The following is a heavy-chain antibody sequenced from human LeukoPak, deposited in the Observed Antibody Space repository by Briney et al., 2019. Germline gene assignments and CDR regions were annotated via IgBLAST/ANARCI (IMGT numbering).Heavy chain of an antibody. CDR3: ARDLRSSGYYAFDY. CDR2: ISSSSSYI. J-gene: IGHJ4*02. D-gene: IGHD3-22*01. CDR1: GFTFSSYS. V-gene: IGHV3-21*01. Sequence: PGGSLRLSCAASGFTFSSYSMNWVRQAPGKGLEWVSFISSSSSYIYYADSVKGRFTISRDNAKNSLYLQMNSLRAEDTAVYYCARDLRSSGYYAFDYRGQGTLVTVSS.